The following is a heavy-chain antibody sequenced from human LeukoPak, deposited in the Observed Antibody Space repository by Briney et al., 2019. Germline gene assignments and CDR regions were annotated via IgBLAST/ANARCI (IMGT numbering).Heavy chain of an antibody. J-gene: IGHJ3*02. Sequence: SETLSLTCAVYGGSFSGYYWSWIRQPPGKGLEWVGEINHSGSTNYNPSLKSRVIISVDTSKNQFSLKLISVTAADTAVYYCARQRPDAAFDIWGQGTMVTVSS. V-gene: IGHV4-34*01. CDR1: GGSFSGYY. CDR3: ARQRPDAAFDI. CDR2: INHSGST.